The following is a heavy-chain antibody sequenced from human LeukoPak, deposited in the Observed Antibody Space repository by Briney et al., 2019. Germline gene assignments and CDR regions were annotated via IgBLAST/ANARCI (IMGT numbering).Heavy chain of an antibody. Sequence: PGGSLRLSCAASGFTFSSYSMNWVRQAPGKGLEWVSSISSSRNYIYYADSVRGRFTISRDNAKNSLYLQMNSLRAEDTAVYYCARVGTYYYDSSGYSYFDLWGRGTLVTVSS. CDR1: GFTFSSYS. J-gene: IGHJ2*01. CDR3: ARVGTYYYDSSGYSYFDL. V-gene: IGHV3-21*01. D-gene: IGHD3-22*01. CDR2: ISSSRNYI.